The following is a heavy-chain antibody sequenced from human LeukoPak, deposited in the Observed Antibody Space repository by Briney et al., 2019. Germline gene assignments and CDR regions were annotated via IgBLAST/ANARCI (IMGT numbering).Heavy chain of an antibody. D-gene: IGHD1-7*01. Sequence: PGESLRLSCAVSGLIFNVSAIHWVRQASGKGLEWVGRIRIKPNAYATAYTAAVKGRFTMSRDDSKNTAYLEMNSLKIEDTAVYYCTRPRTHNWNYKDHWGQGTLVTVSS. V-gene: IGHV3-73*01. J-gene: IGHJ4*02. CDR2: IRIKPNAYAT. CDR3: TRPRTHNWNYKDH. CDR1: GLIFNVSA.